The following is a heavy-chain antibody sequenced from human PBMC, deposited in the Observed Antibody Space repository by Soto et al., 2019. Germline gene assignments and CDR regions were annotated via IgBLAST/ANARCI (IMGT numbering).Heavy chain of an antibody. Sequence: PGESLKISCKGFGYRFYSYWIGWVRQMPGKGLEWMGIIYPDDPDTKYSPSFQGQITISADKSISTAYLQWSSLKASDTAIYYCARQAGSSWLPPDYWGQETLVTVSS. D-gene: IGHD6-13*01. CDR1: GYRFYSYW. V-gene: IGHV5-51*01. J-gene: IGHJ4*02. CDR3: ARQAGSSWLPPDY. CDR2: IYPDDPDT.